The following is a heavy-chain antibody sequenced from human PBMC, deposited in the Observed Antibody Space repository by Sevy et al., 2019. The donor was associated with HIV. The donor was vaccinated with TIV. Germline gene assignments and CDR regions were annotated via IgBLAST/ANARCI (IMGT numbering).Heavy chain of an antibody. CDR2: INSDGSST. D-gene: IGHD6-19*01. CDR1: GLTFSSYW. J-gene: IGHJ6*02. CDR3: ARDHSSGRYGLDYYYYYGMDV. Sequence: GGSLRLSCAASGLTFSSYWMHWVRQAPGKGLVWVSRINSDGSSTSYADSVKGRFTISRDNAKNTLYLQMNSLRAEDTAVYYCARDHSSGRYGLDYYYYYGMDVWGQGTTVTVSS. V-gene: IGHV3-74*01.